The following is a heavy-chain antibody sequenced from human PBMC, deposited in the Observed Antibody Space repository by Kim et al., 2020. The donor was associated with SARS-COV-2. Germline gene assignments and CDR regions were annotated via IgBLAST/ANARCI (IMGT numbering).Heavy chain of an antibody. D-gene: IGHD3-9*01. J-gene: IGHJ5*02. CDR3: ANPGS. Sequence: SGRGGSTYYADSVKGRFTICKDNSKNTRYRQRNSVRAEDTAVYYCANPGSWGQGTLVTVSS. V-gene: IGHV3-23*01. CDR2: SGRGGST.